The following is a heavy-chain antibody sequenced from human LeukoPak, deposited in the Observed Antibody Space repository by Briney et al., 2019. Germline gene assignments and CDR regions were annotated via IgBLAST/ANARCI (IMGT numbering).Heavy chain of an antibody. Sequence: PGGSLRLSCAAPGLTFGSYTMSWVRQAPGKGLEWVSGITATGSRTYYADSVKGRFTISRDSSKNTLYLQLNSLRADDTAVYYCATSMGGGNIDYWGQGALVTVSS. CDR2: ITATGSRT. CDR3: ATSMGGGNIDY. V-gene: IGHV3-23*01. J-gene: IGHJ4*02. D-gene: IGHD3-16*01. CDR1: GLTFGSYT.